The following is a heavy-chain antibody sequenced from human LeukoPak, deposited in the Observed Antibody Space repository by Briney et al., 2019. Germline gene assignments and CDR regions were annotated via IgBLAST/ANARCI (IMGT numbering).Heavy chain of an antibody. CDR1: GFTLSSYA. CDR3: AKDVEATISSGGYYFDY. J-gene: IGHJ4*02. CDR2: ISGSDGST. Sequence: GGSLRLSCAASGFTLSSYAMSWVRQAPGKGLEWVSAISGSDGSTHYADSVKGRFTISRDISYNRLHLQMNSLRAEDTAVYYCAKDVEATISSGGYYFDYWGQGTLVTVSS. V-gene: IGHV3-23*01. D-gene: IGHD6-19*01.